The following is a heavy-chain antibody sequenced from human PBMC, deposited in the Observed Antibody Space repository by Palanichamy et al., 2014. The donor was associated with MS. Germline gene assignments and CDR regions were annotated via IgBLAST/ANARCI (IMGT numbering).Heavy chain of an antibody. CDR2: ISSGVTT. CDR3: ARSRGFSSASDNWFDP. J-gene: IGHJ5*02. CDR1: GFSVSSNY. V-gene: IGHV3-53*01. D-gene: IGHD3-10*01. Sequence: EVQLVESGGGLIQPGGSLRLSCTASGFSVSSNYMSWVRQAPGKGLDWISIISSGVTTYYADSVKGRFIISRDTSKNTVSLQMNNLRAEGTAVYYCARSRGFSSASDNWFDPWGQGTLVTVSS.